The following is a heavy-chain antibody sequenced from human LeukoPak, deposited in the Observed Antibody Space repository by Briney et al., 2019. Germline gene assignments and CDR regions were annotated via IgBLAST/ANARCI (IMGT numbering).Heavy chain of an antibody. CDR1: GGSISSSSYY. D-gene: IGHD3-10*01. CDR2: IYYSGST. Sequence: SETLSLTCTVSGGSISSSSYYWGWLRQPPGRGLEWIGSIYYSGSTYYNPSLKSRVTISVDTSKNQFSLKLSSVTAADTAVYYCARAREEVRGVIILDYWGQGTLVTVSS. V-gene: IGHV4-39*07. J-gene: IGHJ4*02. CDR3: ARAREEVRGVIILDY.